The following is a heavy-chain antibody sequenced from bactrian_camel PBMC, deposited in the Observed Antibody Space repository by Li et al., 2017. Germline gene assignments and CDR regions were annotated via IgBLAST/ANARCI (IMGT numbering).Heavy chain of an antibody. J-gene: IGHJ6*01. CDR2: FGRDGTT. Sequence: VQLVESGGGSVQTRGSLSLSCAASGIAFSQYCLGWFRHAPGKQRESVAAFGRDGTTTYAESVKGRFTISKDNAKNTLYLQMNSLKPEDTAMYYCAAVRYGVTWYPLCRARSADFGYWGQGTQVTVS. CDR1: GIAFSQYC. CDR3: AAVRYGVTWYPLCRARSADFGY. D-gene: IGHD6*01. V-gene: IGHV3S53*01.